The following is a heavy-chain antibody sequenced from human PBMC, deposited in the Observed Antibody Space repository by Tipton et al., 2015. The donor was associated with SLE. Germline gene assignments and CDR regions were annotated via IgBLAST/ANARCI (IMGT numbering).Heavy chain of an antibody. D-gene: IGHD2-21*01. CDR2: FHSSGIL. CDR1: GGSINSFY. Sequence: TLSLTCTVSGGSINSFYWTWVRQPAGKGLEWIGHFHSSGILNYNPSLKSRVTMSGDTSKNQLSLKLNAVTAADTAVYYCARRDCGGDCYYGHWGQGTQVTVSS. J-gene: IGHJ4*02. CDR3: ARRDCGGDCYYGH. V-gene: IGHV4-4*07.